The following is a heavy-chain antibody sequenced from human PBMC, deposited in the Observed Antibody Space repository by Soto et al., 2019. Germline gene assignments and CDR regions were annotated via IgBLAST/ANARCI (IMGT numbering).Heavy chain of an antibody. CDR2: ISTYNGNT. CDR1: GYTFTSYG. D-gene: IGHD3-10*01. J-gene: IGHJ4*02. Sequence: QVQLVQSGAEVKKPGASVKVSCKASGYTFTSYGISWVRQAPGQGLEWMGWISTYNGNTKYAQKLQGRVTMTTDTSTSTVYMEMRSLSSDDTAVFYCAREMGRGVGSAYWCQGNLVTVSS. CDR3: AREMGRGVGSAY. V-gene: IGHV1-18*01.